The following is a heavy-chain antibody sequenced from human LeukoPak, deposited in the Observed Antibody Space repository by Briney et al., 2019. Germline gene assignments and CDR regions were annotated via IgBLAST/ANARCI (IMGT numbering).Heavy chain of an antibody. CDR1: VGSISSYY. CDR3: ARAGIVHEYSLFYY. D-gene: IGHD1-26*01. CDR2: IYTSGST. J-gene: IGHJ4*02. Sequence: PSETLSLTCTVSVGSISSYYWSWIRQPAGKGLEWIGRIYTSGSTNYNPSLKSRVTMSVDTSKNQFSLKLSSVTAADTAVYYCARAGIVHEYSLFYYWVQGTLVTVSS. V-gene: IGHV4-4*07.